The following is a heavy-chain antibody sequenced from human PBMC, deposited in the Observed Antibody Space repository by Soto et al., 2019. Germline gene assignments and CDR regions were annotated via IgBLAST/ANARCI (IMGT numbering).Heavy chain of an antibody. Sequence: QVQLVQSGAEVKKPGSSVKVSCKASGGTFSSYAISWVRQAPGQGLEWMGGIIAILGKANYAEKFQGRVTITADESTSTAYMELSSLRSEDTAVYSCARERGGAIIVGVTGTFDVWGQGTLVTVSS. CDR1: GGTFSSYA. J-gene: IGHJ3*01. CDR3: ARERGGAIIVGVTGTFDV. D-gene: IGHD3-22*01. V-gene: IGHV1-69*01. CDR2: IIAILGKA.